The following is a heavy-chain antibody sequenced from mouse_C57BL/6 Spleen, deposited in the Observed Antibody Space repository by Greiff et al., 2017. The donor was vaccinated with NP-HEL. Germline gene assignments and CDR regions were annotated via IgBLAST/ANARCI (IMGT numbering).Heavy chain of an antibody. CDR3: ARLGTTVVARWYFDV. CDR1: GYTFTDYN. D-gene: IGHD1-1*01. V-gene: IGHV1-18*01. J-gene: IGHJ1*03. Sequence: VQLQQSGPELVKPGASVKIPCKASGYTFTDYNMDWVKQSHGKSLEWIGDINPNNGGTIYNQKFKGKATLTVDKSSSTAYMELRSLTSEDTAVYYCARLGTTVVARWYFDVWGTGTTVTVSS. CDR2: INPNNGGT.